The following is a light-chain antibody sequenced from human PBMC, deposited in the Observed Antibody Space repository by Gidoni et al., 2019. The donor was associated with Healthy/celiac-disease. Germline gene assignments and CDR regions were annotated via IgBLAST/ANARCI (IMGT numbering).Light chain of an antibody. CDR2: GAS. V-gene: IGKV3-15*01. CDR3: QHYNNWPPFYT. J-gene: IGKJ2*01. CDR1: QSVSSN. Sequence: IVMTQSPATLSVSPGERATLSCRASQSVSSNLAWYQRKPGQAPRLLIFGASSGSGTEFTLTVSSLQSEDFAVYYCQHYNNWPPFYTFXXXTRLEIK.